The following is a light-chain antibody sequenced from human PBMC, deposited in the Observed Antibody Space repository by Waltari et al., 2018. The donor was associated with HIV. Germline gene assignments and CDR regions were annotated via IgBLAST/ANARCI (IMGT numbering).Light chain of an antibody. V-gene: IGLV3-1*01. J-gene: IGLJ2*01. CDR1: KLGDKY. CDR3: QAWDSHNVI. Sequence: SYELTQPPSVSVSPGQTAIITCSGDKLGDKYASWYQQRPGQSPVLVIYEDVKGPAGIPERFSGSNSGNTATLTISGTQAMDESDYYCQAWDSHNVIFGGGTKLTVL. CDR2: EDV.